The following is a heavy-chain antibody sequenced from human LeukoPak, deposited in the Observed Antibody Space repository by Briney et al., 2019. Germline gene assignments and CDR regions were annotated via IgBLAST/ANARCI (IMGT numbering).Heavy chain of an antibody. V-gene: IGHV3-23*01. CDR1: GFTFSSYA. CDR2: ISGSGGST. D-gene: IGHD3-22*01. J-gene: IGHJ4*02. Sequence: PGGSLRLSCAASGFTFSSYAMSWVRQAPGKGLEWVSAISGSGGSTYYADSVKGRFTISRDNSKNTLYLQMNSLRAEDTAVYYCARDVLLLRFFDYWGQGTLVTVSS. CDR3: ARDVLLLRFFDY.